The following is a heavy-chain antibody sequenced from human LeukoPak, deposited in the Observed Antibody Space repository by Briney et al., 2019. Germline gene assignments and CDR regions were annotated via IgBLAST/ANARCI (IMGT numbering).Heavy chain of an antibody. CDR3: AKEYCSSTSCSSFDY. V-gene: IGHV3-30*02. CDR2: IRYDGSNK. D-gene: IGHD2-2*01. Sequence: PGGSLRLPCAASGFTFSSYGMHWVRQAPGKGLEWVAFIRYDGSNKYYADSVKGRFTISRDNSKNTLYLQMNSLRAEDTAVYYCAKEYCSSTSCSSFDYWGQGTLVTVSS. CDR1: GFTFSSYG. J-gene: IGHJ4*02.